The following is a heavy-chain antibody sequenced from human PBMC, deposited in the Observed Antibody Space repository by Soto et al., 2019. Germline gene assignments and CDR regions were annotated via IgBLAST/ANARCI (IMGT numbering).Heavy chain of an antibody. CDR3: STSSRNEYHFAMDA. CDR1: GLSVSSSD. J-gene: IGHJ6*02. V-gene: IGHV3-53*02. D-gene: IGHD6-6*01. CDR2: IYSGGST. Sequence: EVHLVETGGGLIQPGGSLRLSCAAYGLSVSSSDMSWVRQASGKGLEWVSVIYSGGSTHDADSVKGRFTISRDNSKNTVHLQMNSLRVDDTAVYFCSTSSRNEYHFAMDAWGQGTTVIVSS.